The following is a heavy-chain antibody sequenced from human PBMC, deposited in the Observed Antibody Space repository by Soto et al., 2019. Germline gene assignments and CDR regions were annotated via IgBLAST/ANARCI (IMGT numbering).Heavy chain of an antibody. V-gene: IGHV3-30*18. D-gene: IGHD6-19*01. J-gene: IGHJ4*02. CDR2: ISYDGSNK. Sequence: PGGSLRLSCAASGFTFSSYGMHWVRQAPGKGLEWVAVISYDGSNKYYPDSVKGRFTISRDNSKNTLYLQMNSLRAEDTAVYYCAKGRIAVTETTGLFDYWGQGTLVTISS. CDR3: AKGRIAVTETTGLFDY. CDR1: GFTFSSYG.